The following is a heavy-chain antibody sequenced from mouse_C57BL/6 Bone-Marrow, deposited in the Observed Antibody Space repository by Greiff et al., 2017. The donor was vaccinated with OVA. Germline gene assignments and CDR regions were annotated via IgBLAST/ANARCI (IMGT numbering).Heavy chain of an antibody. J-gene: IGHJ3*01. D-gene: IGHD2-1*01. CDR3: ARGVYGNYRAWFAY. Sequence: EVQLQQSGPELVKPGASVKISCKASGYTFTDYYMNWVKQSHGKSLEWIGDINPNNGGTSYNQKFKGKATLTVDKSSSTAYMELRSLTSEDSAVYYCARGVYGNYRAWFAYWGQGTLVTVSA. CDR1: GYTFTDYY. V-gene: IGHV1-26*01. CDR2: INPNNGGT.